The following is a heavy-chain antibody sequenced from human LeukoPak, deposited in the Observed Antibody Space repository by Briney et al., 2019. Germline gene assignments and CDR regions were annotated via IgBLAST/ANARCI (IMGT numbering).Heavy chain of an antibody. D-gene: IGHD2-15*01. J-gene: IGHJ4*02. CDR1: GFTFSTYT. CDR3: ARERSPKCSGGSCYLDC. Sequence: PGRSLRLSCAPSGFTFSTYTLSWVRQAPGEGLEWVSSIRNSSTHIYYADSVKCRYSISRDNAKSSLYLQMNSLRAEDTAVYYCARERSPKCSGGSCYLDCWGQGTLVTVSS. CDR2: IRNSSTHI. V-gene: IGHV3-21*01.